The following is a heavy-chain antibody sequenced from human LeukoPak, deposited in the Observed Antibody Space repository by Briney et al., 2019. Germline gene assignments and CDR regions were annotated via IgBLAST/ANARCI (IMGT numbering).Heavy chain of an antibody. CDR3: AKGYGSWSYLDY. Sequence: GGSLRLSCAASGFTFSSYGMHWVRQAPGKGLEWVAFIRYDGSNKYYADSVKGRFTISRDNSKNTLYLQMNSLRAEDTAVYYCAKGYGSWSYLDYWGQGTLVTVSS. J-gene: IGHJ4*02. V-gene: IGHV3-30*02. CDR1: GFTFSSYG. CDR2: IRYDGSNK. D-gene: IGHD3-10*01.